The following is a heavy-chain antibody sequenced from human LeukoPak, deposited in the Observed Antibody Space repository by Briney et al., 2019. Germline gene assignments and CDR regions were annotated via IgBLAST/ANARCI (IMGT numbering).Heavy chain of an antibody. V-gene: IGHV3-30*18. CDR2: ISYDGSKK. Sequence: GRSLRLSCAASGFTFSSYGMHWVRQAPGKGLEWVAVISYDGSKKYYADSVKGRFTISRDNSKNTLYLQMNSLRAEDTAVYYCAKDQGSGAPDYWGQGTLVTVSS. CDR3: AKDQGSGAPDY. J-gene: IGHJ4*02. CDR1: GFTFSSYG. D-gene: IGHD3-10*01.